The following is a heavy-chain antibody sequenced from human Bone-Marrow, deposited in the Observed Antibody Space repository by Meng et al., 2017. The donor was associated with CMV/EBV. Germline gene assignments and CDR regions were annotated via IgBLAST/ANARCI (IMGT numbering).Heavy chain of an antibody. J-gene: IGHJ4*02. CDR2: IYTDGST. V-gene: IGHV3-66*02. Sequence: GGSLRLSCAASGFTVNSNYLNWVRQAPGKGLEWVSVIYTDGSTFYADSVKGRFAISRDNSKNTLYLQMKSLRVEDTAVYYCAKGRFFDYWGQGTLVTVSS. D-gene: IGHD1-26*01. CDR1: GFTVNSNY. CDR3: AKGRFFDY.